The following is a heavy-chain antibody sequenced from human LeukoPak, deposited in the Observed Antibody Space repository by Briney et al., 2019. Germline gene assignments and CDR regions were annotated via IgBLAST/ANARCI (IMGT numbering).Heavy chain of an antibody. V-gene: IGHV3-20*04. CDR2: IDWNGGST. J-gene: IGHJ4*02. Sequence: AGGSLRLSCAASGFNFDDYGMSWVRQAPGKGLEWVSGIDWNGGSTGYADSVKGRFTISRDNAKNSLYLQMNSLRAEDTALYYCARGGMMTFGGVIVVPLDYWGQGTLVTVSS. D-gene: IGHD3-16*02. CDR1: GFNFDDYG. CDR3: ARGGMMTFGGVIVVPLDY.